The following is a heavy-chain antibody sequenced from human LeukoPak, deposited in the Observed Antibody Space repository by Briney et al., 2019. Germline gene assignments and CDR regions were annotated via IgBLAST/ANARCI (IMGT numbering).Heavy chain of an antibody. Sequence: GGSLRLSCAASGFTFSNYAMSWVRQAPGKGLEWVANIKQDGSEKYYVDSVKGRFTISRDNAKNSLYLQMNSLRAEDTAVYYCASSDWYHYFDYWGQGTLVTVSS. CDR1: GFTFSNYA. V-gene: IGHV3-7*01. J-gene: IGHJ4*02. D-gene: IGHD6-19*01. CDR2: IKQDGSEK. CDR3: ASSDWYHYFDY.